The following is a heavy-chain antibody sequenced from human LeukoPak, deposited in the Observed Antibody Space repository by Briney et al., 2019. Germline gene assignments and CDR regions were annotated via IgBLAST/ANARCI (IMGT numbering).Heavy chain of an antibody. J-gene: IGHJ4*02. CDR2: INPNSGGT. Sequence: ASVKVSCKASGYTFTCYYMHWVRQAPGQGLEWMGWINPNSGGTNYAQKLQGRVTMTTDTSTSTAYMELRSLRSDDTAVYYCARAPIAAAAPNDYWGQGTLVTVSS. D-gene: IGHD6-13*01. CDR3: ARAPIAAAAPNDY. V-gene: IGHV1-2*02. CDR1: GYTFTCYY.